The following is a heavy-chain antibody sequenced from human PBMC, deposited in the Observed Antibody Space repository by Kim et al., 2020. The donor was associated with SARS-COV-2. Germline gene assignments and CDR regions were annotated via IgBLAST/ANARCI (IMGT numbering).Heavy chain of an antibody. CDR2: FDPEDGET. V-gene: IGHV1-24*01. CDR1: GYTLTELS. CDR3: ATVFLGYYYGWAENY. Sequence: ASVKVSCKASGYTLTELSMHWVRQAPGKGLEWMGGFDPEDGETIYAQKFQGRVTMTEDTSTDTAYMELSSLRSEDTAVYYCATVFLGYYYGWAENYWGQGALVTVSS. J-gene: IGHJ4*02. D-gene: IGHD3-10*01.